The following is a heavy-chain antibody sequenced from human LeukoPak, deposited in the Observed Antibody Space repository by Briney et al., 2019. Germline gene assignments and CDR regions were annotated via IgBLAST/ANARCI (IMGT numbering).Heavy chain of an antibody. J-gene: IGHJ4*02. Sequence: ASVKVSCKASGYTFTSFNMHWVRQAPGHGLEWMGIINPRGGSTNNAQKFQGRVTMTRDMSTSTVYMELSSLRAEDTAVYYCAKDTGERLGILTGYYKSRRSYFDYWGQGTLVTVSS. CDR2: INPRGGST. CDR1: GYTFTSFN. CDR3: AKDTGERLGILTGYYKSRRSYFDY. D-gene: IGHD3-9*01. V-gene: IGHV1-46*01.